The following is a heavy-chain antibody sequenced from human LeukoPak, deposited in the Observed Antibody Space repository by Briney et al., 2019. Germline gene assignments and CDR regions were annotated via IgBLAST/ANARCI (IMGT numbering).Heavy chain of an antibody. D-gene: IGHD5-18*01. CDR2: ISGSGGST. CDR1: GFTFSSYA. CDR3: AKVQAYSYGYRYFDY. V-gene: IGHV3-23*01. Sequence: PGGSLRLSSAASGFTFSSYAMSWVRQAPGKGLEWVSAISGSGGSTYYADSVKGRFTISRDNSKNTLYLQMNSLRAEDTAVYYCAKVQAYSYGYRYFDYWGQGTLVTVSS. J-gene: IGHJ4*02.